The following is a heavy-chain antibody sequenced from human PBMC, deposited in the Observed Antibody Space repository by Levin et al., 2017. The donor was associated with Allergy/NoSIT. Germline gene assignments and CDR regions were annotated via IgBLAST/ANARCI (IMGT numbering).Heavy chain of an antibody. V-gene: IGHV4-59*01. D-gene: IGHD2-2*01. Sequence: GSLRLSCTVSGGSISSYFWSWIRQPPGKGPEWIGHLSDSGNSNYNPSLRSRVTISVDTSKNQFSLKLTSVTAADTAVYYCARDRVITSGSTYYDYGVDVWGQGTTVTVSS. CDR2: LSDSGNS. CDR3: ARDRVITSGSTYYDYGVDV. CDR1: GGSISSYF. J-gene: IGHJ6*02.